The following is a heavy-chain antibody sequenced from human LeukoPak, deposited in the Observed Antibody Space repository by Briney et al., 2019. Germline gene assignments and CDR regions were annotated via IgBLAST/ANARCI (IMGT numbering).Heavy chain of an antibody. J-gene: IGHJ4*02. V-gene: IGHV4-38-2*01. Sequence: SETLSLTCAVSGYSISSGYYWGWIRQPPGKGVEWIGSIYHSGSTYYNPSLKSRVTISVDTSKNQFSLKLSSVTAADTAVYYCARRPAMAGQFDYWGQGTLVTVSS. D-gene: IGHD5-18*01. CDR3: ARRPAMAGQFDY. CDR1: GYSISSGYY. CDR2: IYHSGST.